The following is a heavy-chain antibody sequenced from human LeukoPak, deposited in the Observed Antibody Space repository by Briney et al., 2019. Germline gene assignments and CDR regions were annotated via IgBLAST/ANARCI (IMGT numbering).Heavy chain of an antibody. J-gene: IGHJ6*02. CDR2: INPNSGGT. CDR3: ARVLLWFGELSQYGMDV. Sequence: ASVKVSCKASGYTFTSYDINWVRQATGQGLEWMGWINPNSGGTNYAQKFQGRVTMTRDTSISTAYMELSRLRSDDTAVYYCARVLLWFGELSQYGMDVWGQGTTVTVSS. D-gene: IGHD3-10*01. V-gene: IGHV1-2*02. CDR1: GYTFTSYD.